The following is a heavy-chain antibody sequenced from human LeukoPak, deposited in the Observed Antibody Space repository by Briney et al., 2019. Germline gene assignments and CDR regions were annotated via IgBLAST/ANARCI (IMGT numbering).Heavy chain of an antibody. CDR1: GFIFDDYG. J-gene: IGHJ5*02. CDR2: INHSGST. Sequence: PGGSLRLSCAAFGFIFDDYGMSWVRQAPGKGLEWIGEINHSGSTTYKPSLKSRVTISLDTSKNQFSLKLSSVTAADTAVYYCARRNPNWFDPWGQGTLVTVSS. CDR3: ARRNPNWFDP. V-gene: IGHV4-34*01.